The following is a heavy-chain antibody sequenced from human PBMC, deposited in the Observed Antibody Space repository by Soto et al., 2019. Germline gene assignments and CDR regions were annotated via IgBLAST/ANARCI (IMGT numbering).Heavy chain of an antibody. CDR1: GYTFTSYA. CDR3: ARVIRGSYLPDY. J-gene: IGHJ4*02. V-gene: IGHV1-3*01. CDR2: INAGNGNT. D-gene: IGHD1-26*01. Sequence: ASVKVSCKASGYTFTSYAMHWVREAPGQRLEWMGWINAGNGNTKYSQKFQGRVTITRDTSASTAYMELSSLRSEDTAVYYCARVIRGSYLPDYWGQGTLVTVSS.